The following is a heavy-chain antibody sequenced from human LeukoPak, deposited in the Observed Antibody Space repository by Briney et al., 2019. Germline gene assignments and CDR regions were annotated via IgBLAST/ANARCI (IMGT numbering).Heavy chain of an antibody. CDR3: ARTLVVPAAMPFDY. CDR1: GGSFSGYY. V-gene: IGHV4-30-4*08. D-gene: IGHD2-2*01. CDR2: IYYSGST. J-gene: IGHJ4*02. Sequence: TLSLTCAVYGGSFSGYYWSWIRQPPGKGLKWIGYIYYSGSTYYNPSLKSRVTISVDTSKNQFSLKLSSVTAADTAVYYCARTLVVPAAMPFDYWGLGTLVTVSS.